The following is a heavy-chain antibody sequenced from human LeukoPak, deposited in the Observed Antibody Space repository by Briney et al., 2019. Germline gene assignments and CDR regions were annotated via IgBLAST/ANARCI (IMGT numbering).Heavy chain of an antibody. CDR1: GASIRSSSYY. V-gene: IGHV4-39*01. Sequence: PSETLSLTCIVSGASIRSSSYYWGWIRQSPGKGLEWIASVHHSGSTYDNPSLKSRVTISVDTSKNQFSLKLTSVSAADTAVDYCARRSTVAGRGRFDPWGQGTLVTVSS. D-gene: IGHD6-19*01. J-gene: IGHJ5*02. CDR3: ARRSTVAGRGRFDP. CDR2: VHHSGST.